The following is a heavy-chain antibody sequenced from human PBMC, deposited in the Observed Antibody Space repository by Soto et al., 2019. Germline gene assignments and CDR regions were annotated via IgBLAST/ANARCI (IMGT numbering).Heavy chain of an antibody. J-gene: IGHJ6*03. CDR2: ISSSSSYI. Sequence: VLPLRVWWGAAGGTCVGYSSNCVRQAPGKGLEWVSSISSSSSYIYYADSVKGRFTISRDNAKNSLYLQMNSLRAEDTAVYYCARDYKVSQYYDFWSGYYDGDYYYYMDVWGKGTTVTVSS. CDR1: GGTCVGYS. D-gene: IGHD3-3*01. V-gene: IGHV3-21*01. CDR3: ARDYKVSQYYDFWSGYYDGDYYYYMDV.